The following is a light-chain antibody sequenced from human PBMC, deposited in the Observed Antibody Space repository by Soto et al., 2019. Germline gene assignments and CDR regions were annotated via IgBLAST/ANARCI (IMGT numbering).Light chain of an antibody. V-gene: IGKV1-39*01. Sequence: DIQMTQSPSSLSASVGDRVTITCRASQSISSYLNWYQQKPGKAPNLLIYAASSLQSGVPSRFSGSESGTDFTLTISSLQPEDFATYYCQQSFTTPYTFGRGTKLEIK. CDR1: QSISSY. CDR2: AAS. J-gene: IGKJ2*01. CDR3: QQSFTTPYT.